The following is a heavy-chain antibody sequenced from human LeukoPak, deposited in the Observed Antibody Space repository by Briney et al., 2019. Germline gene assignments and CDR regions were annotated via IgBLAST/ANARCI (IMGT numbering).Heavy chain of an antibody. J-gene: IGHJ5*02. Sequence: GGSLRLSCATSGFTFSDAWMNWVRQAPGKGLEWVGRIRRNSDGGTIDYAAPVKGRFALSRDDSKNTLYLHMSSLQTEDTAVYYCATDFYDTTWGQGTLVTVST. CDR1: GFTFSDAW. CDR2: IRRNSDGGTI. D-gene: IGHD3-22*01. V-gene: IGHV3-15*07. CDR3: ATDFYDTT.